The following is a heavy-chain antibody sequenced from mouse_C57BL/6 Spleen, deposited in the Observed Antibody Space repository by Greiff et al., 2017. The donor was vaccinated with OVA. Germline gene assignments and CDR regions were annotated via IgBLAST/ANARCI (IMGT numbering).Heavy chain of an antibody. Sequence: VQLQQPGAELVMPGASVKLSCKASGYTFTSYWMDWVKQRPGQGLEWIGNIYPSDSETHYNQKFKDKATLTVDKSSSTAYMQLSSLTSEDSAVYYCARNYGSSYDYWGQGTTLTVSS. J-gene: IGHJ2*01. D-gene: IGHD1-1*01. V-gene: IGHV1-61*01. CDR3: ARNYGSSYDY. CDR2: IYPSDSET. CDR1: GYTFTSYW.